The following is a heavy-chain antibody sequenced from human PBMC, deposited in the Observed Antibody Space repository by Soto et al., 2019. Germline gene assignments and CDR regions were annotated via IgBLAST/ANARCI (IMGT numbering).Heavy chain of an antibody. CDR1: GGSISSSSYY. D-gene: IGHD1-1*01. CDR2: IYYSGST. Sequence: SETLSLTCTVSGGSISSSSYYWGWIRQPPGKGLEWIGSIYYSGSTYYNPSLKSRVTISVDTSKNQFSLKLSSVTAADTAVYYCARDWKELPLDYWGQGTLVTVSS. J-gene: IGHJ4*02. V-gene: IGHV4-39*07. CDR3: ARDWKELPLDY.